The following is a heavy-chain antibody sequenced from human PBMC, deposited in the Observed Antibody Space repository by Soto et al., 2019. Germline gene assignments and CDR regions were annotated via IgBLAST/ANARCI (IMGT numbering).Heavy chain of an antibody. CDR3: AKSAPMDAGDKYYYDF. CDR2: IIPFFGTA. J-gene: IGHJ4*02. CDR1: GGTFSTFG. D-gene: IGHD4-17*01. V-gene: IGHV1-69*01. Sequence: EASVKVSCKASGGTFSTFGISWVRQAPGQGLEWMGGIIPFFGTARYSQKFEDRITITADESTNTVYMDLRSLTSEDTAIYYCAKSAPMDAGDKYYYDFWGQGDLVTVSS.